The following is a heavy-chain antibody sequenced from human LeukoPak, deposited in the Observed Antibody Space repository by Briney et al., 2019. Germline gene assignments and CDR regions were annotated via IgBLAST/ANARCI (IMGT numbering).Heavy chain of an antibody. CDR1: GYTFTSYT. CDR2: INTGNGNT. Sequence: GASVEVSCKASGYTFTSYTMHWVRQAPGQRLEWMGWINTGNGNTKYSQKFQGRGTITRDTSASTAYMELSSLRSEDTAVYYCARSTVDYWGQGTLVTVSS. D-gene: IGHD4-11*01. J-gene: IGHJ4*02. CDR3: ARSTVDY. V-gene: IGHV1-3*04.